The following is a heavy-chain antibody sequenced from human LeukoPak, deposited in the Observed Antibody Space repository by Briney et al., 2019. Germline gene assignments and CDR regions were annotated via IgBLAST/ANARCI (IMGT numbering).Heavy chain of an antibody. D-gene: IGHD3-22*01. CDR3: ARGGTYYYDSSGLLPRYYFDY. CDR1: GFTFSDYY. V-gene: IGHV3-7*04. J-gene: IGHJ4*02. Sequence: PGGSLRLSCAASGFTFSDYYMSWIRQAPGKGLEWVANIKQDGSEKYYVDSVKGRFTISRDNAKNSLYLQMNSLRAEDTAVYYCARGGTYYYDSSGLLPRYYFDYWGQGTLVTVSS. CDR2: IKQDGSEK.